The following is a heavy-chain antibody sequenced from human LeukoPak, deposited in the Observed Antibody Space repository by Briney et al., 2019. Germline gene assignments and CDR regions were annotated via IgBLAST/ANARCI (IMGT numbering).Heavy chain of an antibody. J-gene: IGHJ4*02. CDR1: GYTFTDYY. CDR3: ATGQQLVLSY. V-gene: IGHV1-69-2*01. CDR2: VDPEDGET. D-gene: IGHD6-13*01. Sequence: ATVKISCKASGYTFTDYYMHWVQQAPGKGLEWMGRVDPEDGETIYAEKFQGRVTMTEDTSTDTAYMELSSLRSEDTAVYYCATGQQLVLSYWGQGTLVTVSS.